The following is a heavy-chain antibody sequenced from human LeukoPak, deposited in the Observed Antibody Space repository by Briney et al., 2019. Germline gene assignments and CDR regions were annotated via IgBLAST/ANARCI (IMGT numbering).Heavy chain of an antibody. CDR2: ISGSGGTT. D-gene: IGHD2-2*02. J-gene: IGHJ4*02. CDR1: GFTLSSFA. V-gene: IGHV3-23*01. Sequence: GGSLRLSCVGSGFTLSSFAMHWVRQAPGKGLEWVSGISGSGGTTYYAESVKGRFTISRDNSKHTLFLQMNSVKVDDTAVYYCAKRRGTSCNNFDYWGQGTLVTVSS. CDR3: AKRRGTSCNNFDY.